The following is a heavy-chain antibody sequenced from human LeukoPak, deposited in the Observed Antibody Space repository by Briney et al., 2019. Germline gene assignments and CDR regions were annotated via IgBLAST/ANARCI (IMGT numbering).Heavy chain of an antibody. D-gene: IGHD3-10*01. CDR2: IYSGGST. J-gene: IGHJ4*02. CDR1: GFTVSSNY. Sequence: GGSLRLSCAASGFTVSSNYMSWVRQAPGKGLEWVSVIYSGGSTYYADSVKGRFTISRDNSKNTLYLQMNSLRAEDTAVYYCARWLITMVRGVTDYYFDYWGQGTLVTVSS. V-gene: IGHV3-66*01. CDR3: ARWLITMVRGVTDYYFDY.